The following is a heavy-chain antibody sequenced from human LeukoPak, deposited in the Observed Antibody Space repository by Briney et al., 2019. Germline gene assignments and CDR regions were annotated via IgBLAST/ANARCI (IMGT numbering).Heavy chain of an antibody. D-gene: IGHD3-22*01. J-gene: IGHJ3*02. CDR1: GFTFSSYW. CDR2: IKQDGSEK. V-gene: IGHV3-7*01. Sequence: GGSLRLSCAASGFTFSSYWMSWVRQAPGKGLEWVANIKQDGSEKYYVDSVKGRFTISRDNAKNSLYLQMNSLRAEDTAVYYCARSRRHNYYDSSGYFRNDAFDIWGQGTMVTVSS. CDR3: ARSRRHNYYDSSGYFRNDAFDI.